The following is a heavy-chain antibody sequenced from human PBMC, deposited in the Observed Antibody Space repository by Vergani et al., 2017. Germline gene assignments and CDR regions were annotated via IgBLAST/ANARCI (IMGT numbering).Heavy chain of an antibody. D-gene: IGHD7-27*01. CDR3: ARDHPQGVWGY. Sequence: QVQLQESGPGLVKPSETLSLTCTVSGGSISSYYWSWIRQPAGKGLEWIGRIYTRGSTNYNPSLQRRVTMSVDTSTNQFSLKLSSVTAADTAVYYCARDHPQGVWGYWGQGTLVTVSS. V-gene: IGHV4-4*07. J-gene: IGHJ4*02. CDR1: GGSISSYY. CDR2: IYTRGST.